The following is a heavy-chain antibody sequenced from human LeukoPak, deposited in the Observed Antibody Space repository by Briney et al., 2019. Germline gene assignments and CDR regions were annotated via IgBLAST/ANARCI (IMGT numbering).Heavy chain of an antibody. CDR1: GLTVSSNY. V-gene: IGHV4-34*01. J-gene: IGHJ5*02. CDR2: INHSGST. D-gene: IGHD3-3*01. Sequence: PGGSLRLSCAASGLTVSSNYMSWVRQPPGKGLEWIGEINHSGSTNYNPSLKSRVTISVDTSKNQFSLKLSSVTAADTAVYYCARLGITNTIRGDWFDPWGQGTLVTVSS. CDR3: ARLGITNTIRGDWFDP.